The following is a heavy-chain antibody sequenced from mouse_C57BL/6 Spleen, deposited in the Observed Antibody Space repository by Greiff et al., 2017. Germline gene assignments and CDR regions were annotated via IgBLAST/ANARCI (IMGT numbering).Heavy chain of an antibody. CDR2: IHPNSGST. CDR3: ARERDTTVPLDY. D-gene: IGHD1-1*01. V-gene: IGHV1-64*01. J-gene: IGHJ2*01. Sequence: QVQLQQPGAELVKPGASVKLSCKASGYTFTSYWMHWVKQRPGQGLEWIGMIHPNSGSTNYNEKFKSKATLTVDKSSSTAYMQLSSLTSEDSAVYYCARERDTTVPLDYWGQGTTLTVSS. CDR1: GYTFTSYW.